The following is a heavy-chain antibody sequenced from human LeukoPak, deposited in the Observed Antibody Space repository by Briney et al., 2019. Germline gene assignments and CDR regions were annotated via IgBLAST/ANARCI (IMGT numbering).Heavy chain of an antibody. J-gene: IGHJ4*02. Sequence: GGSLRLSCAASGFTFSSFSMNWVRQAPGKGLECVSYISSGSITRFYADSVKGRFTISRDNVENSLYLQMNSLRAEDTAVYYCARVGHCSSTSCYTGYTPDYWGQGTLVTVSS. D-gene: IGHD2-2*02. CDR2: ISSGSITR. V-gene: IGHV3-48*01. CDR1: GFTFSSFS. CDR3: ARVGHCSSTSCYTGYTPDY.